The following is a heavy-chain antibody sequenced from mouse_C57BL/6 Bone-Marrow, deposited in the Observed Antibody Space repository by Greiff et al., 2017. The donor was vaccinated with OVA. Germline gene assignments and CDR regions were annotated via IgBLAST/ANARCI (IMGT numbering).Heavy chain of an antibody. CDR2: INPNNGGT. D-gene: IGHD1-1*01. Sequence: EVQLQQSGPELVKPGASVKISCKASGYTFTNYYMNWVKQSPGQSLEWIGDINPNNGGTSYNQKFKGKATLTVDQSSSTAYMELRILTSEDAAVYCGGRLLLLRCADWGKGTLVTVSA. CDR3: GRLLLLRCAD. V-gene: IGHV1-26*01. J-gene: IGHJ3*01. CDR1: GYTFTNYY.